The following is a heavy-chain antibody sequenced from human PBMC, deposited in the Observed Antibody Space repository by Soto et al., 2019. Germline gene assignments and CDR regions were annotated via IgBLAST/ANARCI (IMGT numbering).Heavy chain of an antibody. CDR3: ARDPKIHDYSNLQGGRDGMDV. Sequence: QVQLVQSGAEVKKPGSSVKVSCKASGGTFSSYAISWVRQAPGQGLEWMGGIIPIFGTANYAQKFQGRVTITADESTRTAAMAXSSLRSEDTAVYYCARDPKIHDYSNLQGGRDGMDVWGQGTTVTVSS. CDR2: IIPIFGTA. D-gene: IGHD4-4*01. CDR1: GGTFSSYA. J-gene: IGHJ6*02. V-gene: IGHV1-69*12.